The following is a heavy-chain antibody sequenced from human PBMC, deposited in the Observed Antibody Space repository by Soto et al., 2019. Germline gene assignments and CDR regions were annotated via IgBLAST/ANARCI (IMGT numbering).Heavy chain of an antibody. CDR2: IYHSGST. J-gene: IGHJ4*02. V-gene: IGHV4-30-2*01. D-gene: IGHD3-22*01. CDR3: DRADSSGYTALDY. Sequence: PSETLSLTCAVSGGSISSGGYSWSWIRQPPGKGLEWIGYIYHSGSTYYNPSLKSRVTISVDRSKNQFSLKLSSVTAADKAVYYCDRADSSGYTALDYWGQGTLVTVSS. CDR1: GGSISSGGYS.